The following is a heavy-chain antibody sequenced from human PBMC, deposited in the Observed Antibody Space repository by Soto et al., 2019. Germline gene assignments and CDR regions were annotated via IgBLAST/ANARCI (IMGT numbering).Heavy chain of an antibody. J-gene: IGHJ4*02. CDR1: GGSINNYY. CDR3: AGDRYSNWFDY. Sequence: QVQLQESGPGLVKPSETLSLTCTVSGGSINNYYWSWIRQPPGKGLEWLGYMYNSGRTNYNPSLKSRVTISVDTSKSQFSRKLTSVTAADTAVYYCAGDRYSNWFDYWGQGSLVTVSS. V-gene: IGHV4-59*01. CDR2: MYNSGRT. D-gene: IGHD4-4*01.